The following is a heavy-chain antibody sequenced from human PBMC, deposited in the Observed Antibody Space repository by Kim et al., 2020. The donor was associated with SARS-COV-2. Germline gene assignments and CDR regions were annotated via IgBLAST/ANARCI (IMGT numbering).Heavy chain of an antibody. CDR3: ARVDREQWLVLAGWFDP. V-gene: IGHV5-10-1*01. CDR2: IDPSDYYT. CDR1: GYSFTSYW. J-gene: IGHJ5*02. D-gene: IGHD6-19*01. Sequence: GESLKISCKGSGYSFTSYWISWVRQMPGKGLEWMGRIDPSDYYTNYSPSFQGHVTISADKSISTAYLQWSSLKASDTAMYYCARVDREQWLVLAGWFDPWGQGTLVTVSS.